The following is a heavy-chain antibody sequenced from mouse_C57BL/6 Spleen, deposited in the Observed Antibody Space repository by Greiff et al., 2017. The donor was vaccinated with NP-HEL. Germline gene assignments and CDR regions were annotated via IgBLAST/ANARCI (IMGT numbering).Heavy chain of an antibody. V-gene: IGHV3-6*01. J-gene: IGHJ4*01. D-gene: IGHD2-5*01. Sequence: DVKLQESGPGLVKPSQSLSLTCSVTGYSITSGYYWNWIRQFPGNKLEWMGYISYDGSNNYNPSLKNRISITRDTSKNQFFLKLNSVTTEDTATYYCARVQSNYVWAMDYWGQGTSVTVSS. CDR2: ISYDGSN. CDR3: ARVQSNYVWAMDY. CDR1: GYSITSGYY.